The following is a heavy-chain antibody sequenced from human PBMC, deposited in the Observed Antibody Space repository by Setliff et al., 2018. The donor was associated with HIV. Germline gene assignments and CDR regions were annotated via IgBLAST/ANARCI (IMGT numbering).Heavy chain of an antibody. CDR2: LNPSEGTT. CDR3: VRGYRSAWNSWFDA. Sequence: ASVKVSCKASGYTFTTYYIHWVRQAPGQGLEWMGILNPSEGTTSFAQKFQGRVTMTRDTSTSTVYMDLSSLRAYDTAVYYCVRGYRSAWNSWFDAWGQGTRVTVS. J-gene: IGHJ5*02. D-gene: IGHD6-19*01. CDR1: GYTFTTYY. V-gene: IGHV1-46*01.